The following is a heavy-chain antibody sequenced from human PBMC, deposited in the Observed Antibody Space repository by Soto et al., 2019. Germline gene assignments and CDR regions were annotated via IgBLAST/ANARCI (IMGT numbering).Heavy chain of an antibody. CDR2: ICWDDDK. J-gene: IGHJ6*02. V-gene: IGHV2-5*02. Sequence: SGPTLVNPTQTLTLTCTFSGFSLSTSGVGVGWIRQPPGKALEWLAVICWDDDKRYSPSLKSRLTITRDTSKNQVVLTMTDMDPVDTATYYCAHMDYGFYSMDVWGQGTTVTVSS. CDR1: GFSLSTSGVG. D-gene: IGHD3-10*01. CDR3: AHMDYGFYSMDV.